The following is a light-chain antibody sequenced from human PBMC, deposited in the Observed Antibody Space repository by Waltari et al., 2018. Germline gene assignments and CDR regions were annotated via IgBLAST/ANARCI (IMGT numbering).Light chain of an antibody. J-gene: IGKJ5*01. Sequence: EIVMTQSPATLSVSPGERATLSCRASQSVSSNLAWYQQKPGQAPRPLIYGASTRATGIPARFSGSGSGTEFTLTISSLQSEDFAVYYCQQYNNWPPGFGQGTRLEIK. CDR2: GAS. CDR1: QSVSSN. CDR3: QQYNNWPPG. V-gene: IGKV3-15*01.